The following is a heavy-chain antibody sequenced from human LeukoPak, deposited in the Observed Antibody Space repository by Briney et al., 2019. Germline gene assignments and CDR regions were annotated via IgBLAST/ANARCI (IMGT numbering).Heavy chain of an antibody. CDR3: ARDGASSGYYTTPLDY. J-gene: IGHJ4*02. D-gene: IGHD3-22*01. CDR2: INTNSGYT. Sequence: ASVKVSCKASGYTFTTLDINWVRQATGQGLEWMGWINTNSGYTGNAQKFQGRVTITADKSTSTAYMELSSLRSEDTAVYYCARDGASSGYYTTPLDYWGQGTLVTVSS. V-gene: IGHV1-8*03. CDR1: GYTFTTLD.